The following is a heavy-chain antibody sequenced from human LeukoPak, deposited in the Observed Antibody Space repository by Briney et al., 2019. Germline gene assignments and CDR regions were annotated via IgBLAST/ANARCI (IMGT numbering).Heavy chain of an antibody. Sequence: PSETLSLTCTGSGGSISNYYWSWIRQPPGKGPEWIGYIYYSGSTNYNPSLKSRVTISVDTSKNQFSLKLSSVTAADTAVYYCARNRVPGTTGAFDIWGQGTMVTVSS. D-gene: IGHD1/OR15-1a*01. CDR3: ARNRVPGTTGAFDI. CDR2: IYYSGST. V-gene: IGHV4-59*01. CDR1: GGSISNYY. J-gene: IGHJ3*02.